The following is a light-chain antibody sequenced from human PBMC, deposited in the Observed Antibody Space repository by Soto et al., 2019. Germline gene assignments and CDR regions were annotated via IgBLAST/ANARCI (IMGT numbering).Light chain of an antibody. CDR2: SAS. CDR1: QGIRNY. V-gene: IGKV1-27*01. CDR3: QKYDSGPIT. Sequence: DIPMTQSPSSLSASVGDRVTITCRASQGIRNYLAWYQQKPGKAPKLLIYSASTLQSGVPSRFSGTGSGTDFTLIIDSLQPEDAATYYCQKYDSGPITFGPGTKVDVK. J-gene: IGKJ3*01.